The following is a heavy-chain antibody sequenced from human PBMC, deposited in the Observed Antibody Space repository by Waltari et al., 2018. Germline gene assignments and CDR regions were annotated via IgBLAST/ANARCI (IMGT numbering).Heavy chain of an antibody. Sequence: EVQLVESGGGLVQPGGSLRLSCEASGFTLRNYFMAWVRQAPGKGLEWVANINQEESEKNYVDSAKGRFTISRDNAKNPLFLQMNSLRAEDTALYYCATYCYGTWCHGRFDFWGQGILVTVSS. J-gene: IGHJ4*02. V-gene: IGHV3-7*01. CDR1: GFTLRNYF. CDR3: ATYCYGTWCHGRFDF. D-gene: IGHD2-21*01. CDR2: INQEESEK.